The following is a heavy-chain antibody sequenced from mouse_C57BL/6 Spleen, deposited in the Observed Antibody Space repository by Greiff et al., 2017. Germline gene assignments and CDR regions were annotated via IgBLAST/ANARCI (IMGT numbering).Heavy chain of an antibody. CDR1: GFSLSTFGMG. D-gene: IGHD1-1*01. Sequence: VQLQQSGPGILQPSQTLSLTCSFSGFSLSTFGMGVGWIRQPSGKGLEWLAHIWWDDDKYYNPALKSWLTISKDTSKNQVFLKIANVYTAGTATYYCGRIGDYYGSSRYFDVWGTGTTVTVSS. J-gene: IGHJ1*03. CDR3: GRIGDYYGSSRYFDV. V-gene: IGHV8-8*01. CDR2: IWWDDDK.